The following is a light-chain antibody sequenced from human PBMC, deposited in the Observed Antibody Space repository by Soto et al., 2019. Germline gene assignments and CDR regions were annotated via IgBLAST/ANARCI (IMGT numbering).Light chain of an antibody. CDR3: TSYAGSNKLV. CDR2: EVS. J-gene: IGLJ2*01. Sequence: QSALTQPPSASGSPGLSVTISCTGTSSDVGAYDYVSWYQQHPGKAPKLMIYEVSKRPSRVPDRFSGSKSGNTASLTVSGLQAEDEADYYCTSYAGSNKLVFGGGTKLTVL. CDR1: SSDVGAYDY. V-gene: IGLV2-8*01.